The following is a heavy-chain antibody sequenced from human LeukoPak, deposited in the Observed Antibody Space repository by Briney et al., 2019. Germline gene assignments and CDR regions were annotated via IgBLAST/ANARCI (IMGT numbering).Heavy chain of an antibody. CDR1: GGSISSYY. CDR2: IYYSGST. J-gene: IGHJ4*02. D-gene: IGHD3-22*01. V-gene: IGHV4-59*01. CDR3: ARSYYYDSSGYSFDY. Sequence: SETLSLTCTVSGGSISSYYWSWIWQPPGKGLEWIGYIYYSGSTNYNPSLKSRVTISVDTSKNQFSLKLSSVTAADTAVYYCARSYYYDSSGYSFDYWGQGTLVTVSS.